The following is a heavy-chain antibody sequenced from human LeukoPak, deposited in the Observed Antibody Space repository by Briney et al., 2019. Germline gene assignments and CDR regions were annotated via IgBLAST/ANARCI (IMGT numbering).Heavy chain of an antibody. CDR3: ARDLSGVISY. CDR2: IYYSGST. Sequence: PSQTLSLTCTVSGASISSGGYYWSWIRQHPGKGLEWLGYIYYSGSTCYNPSLKSRVNISLDTSKNQFSLKLSSVTAADTAVYYCARDLSGVISYWGQGTLVTVSS. D-gene: IGHD3-10*01. V-gene: IGHV4-31*03. CDR1: GASISSGGYY. J-gene: IGHJ4*02.